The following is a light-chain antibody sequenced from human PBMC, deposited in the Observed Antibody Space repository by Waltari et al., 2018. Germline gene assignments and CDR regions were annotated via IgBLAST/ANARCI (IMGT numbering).Light chain of an antibody. V-gene: IGKV3-20*01. CDR2: GAS. CDR1: QSVTTN. Sequence: EIVMTQSPATLSVSPGERAVPPCRASQSVTTNLAWYQQKPGQAPRLLIYGASSRATGIPDRFSGSGSGTDFTLTISRLEPEDFAVYYCQQYGSSLPMYTFGQGTKLEIK. CDR3: QQYGSSLPMYT. J-gene: IGKJ2*01.